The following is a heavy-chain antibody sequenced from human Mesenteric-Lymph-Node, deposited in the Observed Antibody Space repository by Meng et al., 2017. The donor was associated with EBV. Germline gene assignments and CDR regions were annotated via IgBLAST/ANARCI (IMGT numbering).Heavy chain of an antibody. J-gene: IGHJ4*02. V-gene: IGHV4-30-2*06. CDR2: VHHSGLT. CDR1: GGSVNSGGYS. Sequence: QPHLQEPGPGLVNPSQTLSLTCTVSGGSVNSGGYSWSWIRQSPEKGLEWIGYVHHSGLTYYNPSLETRVIISLERSKNQFSLKLTSVTAADTAVYYCAGGDYVNQFNYWGQGTLVTVSS. CDR3: AGGDYVNQFNY. D-gene: IGHD4-17*01.